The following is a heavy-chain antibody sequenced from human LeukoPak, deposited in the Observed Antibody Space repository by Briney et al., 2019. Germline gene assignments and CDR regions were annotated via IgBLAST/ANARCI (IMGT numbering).Heavy chain of an antibody. CDR3: AKVGARGGSSSTCFIY. J-gene: IGHJ4*02. CDR2: ISGSGDTT. D-gene: IGHD2-2*01. V-gene: IGHV3-23*01. Sequence: GGALRLSCAPSRFTFRSDAMSWVRQAPGKGLEWVSAISGSGDTTYYADSVKGRFTISRDNAKKTLYLQMNSLRPGNTAVYYCAKVGARGGSSSTCFIYWGQGNLVTVSS. CDR1: RFTFRSDA.